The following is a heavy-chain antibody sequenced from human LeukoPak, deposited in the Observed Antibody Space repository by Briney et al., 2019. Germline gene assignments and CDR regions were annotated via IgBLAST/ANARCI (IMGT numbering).Heavy chain of an antibody. CDR3: ARLRRDTIWESWFAP. J-gene: IGHJ5*02. D-gene: IGHD3-3*01. Sequence: GESLKISCKASGYIFTNYWIGWVRQMPGKGLEWMGIIYPRDSDTKYSPSFQGQVTLSVDKSMSTAYLQWNSLKASDTAMYYCARLRRDTIWESWFAPWGQGTLVTVSS. CDR1: GYIFTNYW. CDR2: IYPRDSDT. V-gene: IGHV5-51*01.